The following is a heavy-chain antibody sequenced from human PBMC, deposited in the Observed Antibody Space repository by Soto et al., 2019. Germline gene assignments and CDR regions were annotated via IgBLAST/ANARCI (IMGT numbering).Heavy chain of an antibody. V-gene: IGHV3-11*06. CDR1: GFTLSDHY. J-gene: IGHJ4*02. Sequence: PGGYLRLSCAASGFTLSDHYMSWSRQAPGKGLEWIGYSSNSGSFTRYADSVKGRFSISRDNAKSSLYLQISSLRGDDTATYYCVKSGDNYNLLDYWGQGTPVTVSS. CDR2: SSNSGSFT. CDR3: VKSGDNYNLLDY. D-gene: IGHD1-1*01.